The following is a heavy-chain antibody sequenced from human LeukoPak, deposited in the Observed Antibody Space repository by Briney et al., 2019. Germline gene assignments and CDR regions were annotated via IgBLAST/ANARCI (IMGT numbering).Heavy chain of an antibody. Sequence: PSETLSLTCTVSGGSIGTYYWSWIRQSPGKGLEWIGYIYVTGSTRYNPYLQSRVTISVDTSRNQFFLKMSSVTAADTAVYYCARHIGGGIEDMDVWDKGTKVNVSS. D-gene: IGHD3-16*02. CDR1: GGSIGTYY. CDR3: ARHIGGGIEDMDV. V-gene: IGHV4-59*08. J-gene: IGHJ6*03. CDR2: IYVTGST.